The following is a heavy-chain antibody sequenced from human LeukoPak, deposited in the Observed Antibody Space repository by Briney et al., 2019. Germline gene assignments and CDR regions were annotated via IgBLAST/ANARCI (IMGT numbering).Heavy chain of an antibody. J-gene: IGHJ6*03. CDR2: IIPILGTA. D-gene: IGHD1-7*01. CDR1: GGTFSSYA. V-gene: IGHV1-69*05. CDR3: ASGGITGTWVDYYYYMDV. Sequence: PWASVKVSCKASGGTFSSYAISWVRQAPGQGLEWMGGIIPILGTANYAQKFQGRVTITTDESTSTAYMELSSLRSEDTAVYYCASGGITGTWVDYYYYMDVWGKGTTVTVSS.